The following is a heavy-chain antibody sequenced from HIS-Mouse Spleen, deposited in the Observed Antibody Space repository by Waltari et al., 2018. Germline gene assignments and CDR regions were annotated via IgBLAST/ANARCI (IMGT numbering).Heavy chain of an antibody. CDR3: AREASGSYGYYFDY. Sequence: QVQLVQSGAEGKKPGASVKVSCKAAGYSFTRSYMHGVRPAPGQGPEWRGWINPNSGGTNYAKKFQGRVTMTRDTSISTAYMELSRLRSDDTAVYYCAREASGSYGYYFDYWGQGTLVTVSS. V-gene: IGHV1-2*02. CDR1: GYSFTRSY. D-gene: IGHD1-26*01. J-gene: IGHJ4*02. CDR2: INPNSGGT.